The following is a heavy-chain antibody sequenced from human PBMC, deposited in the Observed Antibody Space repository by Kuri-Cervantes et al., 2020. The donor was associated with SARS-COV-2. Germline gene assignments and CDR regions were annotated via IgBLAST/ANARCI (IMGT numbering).Heavy chain of an antibody. CDR1: GGTFSSYA. CDR2: IIPIFGTA. Sequence: SAMVSCKASGGTFSSYAISWVRQAPGQGLEWMGGIIPIFGTANYAQKFQGRVTITADESTSTAYMELSSLSSEDTAVYYCARRFPYGGIGGLDYWGQGALVTVSS. CDR3: ARRFPYGGIGGLDY. D-gene: IGHD4-23*01. V-gene: IGHV1-69*13. J-gene: IGHJ4*02.